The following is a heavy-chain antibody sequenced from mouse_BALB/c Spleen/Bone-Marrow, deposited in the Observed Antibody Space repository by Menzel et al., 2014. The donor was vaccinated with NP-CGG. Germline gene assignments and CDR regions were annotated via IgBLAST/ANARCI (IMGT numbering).Heavy chain of an antibody. CDR2: INPDSSTI. V-gene: IGHV4-1*02. CDR1: GFDFSGYW. CDR3: ARLGYYGVMVY. D-gene: IGHD1-1*01. Sequence: EVHLVESGGGLVQPGGSLKLSCAASGFDFSGYWMSWVRQAPGKGLEWIGEINPDSSTINYTPSLEDKFIISRDNAKNALYLQMSKVRSEDTALYYCARLGYYGVMVYWGQGTSVTVPS. J-gene: IGHJ4*01.